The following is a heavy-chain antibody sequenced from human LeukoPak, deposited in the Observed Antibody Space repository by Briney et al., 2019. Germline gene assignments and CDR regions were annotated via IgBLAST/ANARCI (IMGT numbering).Heavy chain of an antibody. D-gene: IGHD3-3*01. V-gene: IGHV3-66*01. CDR1: GFTVGSNY. Sequence: GGSLRLSCAASGFTVGSNYMSWVRQAPGKGLEWVSVIYSGGSTYYADSVKGRFTISRDNSKNTLYLQMNSLRAEDTAVYYCAKVWGAESYHDFWSGRSYYFDYWGQGTLVTVSS. CDR2: IYSGGST. CDR3: AKVWGAESYHDFWSGRSYYFDY. J-gene: IGHJ4*02.